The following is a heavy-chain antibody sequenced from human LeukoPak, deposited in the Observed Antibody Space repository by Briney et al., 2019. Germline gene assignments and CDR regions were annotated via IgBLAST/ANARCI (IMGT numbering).Heavy chain of an antibody. V-gene: IGHV3-23*01. Sequence: GGSLRLSCAASGFTFTNYWMSWVRQAPGKGLEWVSAISGSGGSTYYADSVKGRFTISRDNSKNTLYLQMNSLRAEDTAVYYCAKVPPLKYYYDSSGYYYPDYWGQGTLVTVSS. CDR2: ISGSGGST. J-gene: IGHJ4*02. CDR1: GFTFTNYW. CDR3: AKVPPLKYYYDSSGYYYPDY. D-gene: IGHD3-22*01.